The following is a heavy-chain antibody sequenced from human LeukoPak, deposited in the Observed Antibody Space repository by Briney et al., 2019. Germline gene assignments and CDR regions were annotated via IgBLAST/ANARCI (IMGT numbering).Heavy chain of an antibody. CDR2: IWYDGSNK. J-gene: IGHJ4*02. CDR3: ARGEGYQLPEGD. D-gene: IGHD2-2*01. V-gene: IGHV3-33*01. Sequence: TGRSLRLSCAASGFTFSSYGMHWVRQVPGKGLEWVAVIWYDGSNKYYADSVKGRFTISRDNSKNTLYLQMNSLRAEDTAVYYCARGEGYQLPEGDWGQGTLVTVSS. CDR1: GFTFSSYG.